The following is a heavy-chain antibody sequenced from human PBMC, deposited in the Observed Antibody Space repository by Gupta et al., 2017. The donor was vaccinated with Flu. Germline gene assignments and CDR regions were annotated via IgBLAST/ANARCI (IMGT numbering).Heavy chain of an antibody. J-gene: IGHJ6*02. V-gene: IGHV3-30*18. CDR2: ISYDGSNK. CDR1: GFTFSSYG. D-gene: IGHD6-13*01. CDR3: AKDYKVAAAAGNDYYYGMDV. Sequence: QLQLVESGGGVVQPGRSLRLSCAASGFTFSSYGMHWVRQAPGKGLEWVAVISYDGSNKYYADSVKGRFTISRDNSKNTLYLQMNSLRAEDTAVYYCAKDYKVAAAAGNDYYYGMDVWGQGTTVTVSS.